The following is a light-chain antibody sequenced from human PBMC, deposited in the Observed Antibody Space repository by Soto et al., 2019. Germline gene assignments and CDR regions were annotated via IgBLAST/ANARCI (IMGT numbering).Light chain of an antibody. J-gene: IGKJ4*01. CDR3: QQVKTYPLT. CDR2: AAS. V-gene: IGKV1-9*01. CDR1: QDISSH. Sequence: DIQLTQSPSFLSASVGDRVTITCRASQDISSHLAWYPQKPGKAPKLLIYAASTLQSGVPSGFGGSGSGTEFTLTITSLQPEDFATYYCQQVKTYPLTFGGGTKVEIK.